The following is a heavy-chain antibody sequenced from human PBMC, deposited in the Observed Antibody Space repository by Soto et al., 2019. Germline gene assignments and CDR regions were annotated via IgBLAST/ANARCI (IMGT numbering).Heavy chain of an antibody. J-gene: IGHJ5*02. CDR2: ISYDGSNK. Sequence: QVPLVESGGGVVQPGRSLRLSCAASGFTFSSYGMHWVRQAPGKGLEWVAVISYDGSNKYYADSVKGRFTISRDNSKNPLYLQMNRLRAEDTAVYYCVKTGDFWSGPRAIDNWFDPGGQGTLVAVSS. V-gene: IGHV3-30*18. CDR1: GFTFSSYG. CDR3: VKTGDFWSGPRAIDNWFDP. D-gene: IGHD3-3*01.